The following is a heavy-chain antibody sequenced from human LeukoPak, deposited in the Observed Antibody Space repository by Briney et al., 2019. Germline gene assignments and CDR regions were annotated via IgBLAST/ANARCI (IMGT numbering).Heavy chain of an antibody. Sequence: GGSLRLSCAASGFTFSSYWMHWVRQAPGGVLVWDSRINNDASSTSYANSVKGRFTIPRHKAKNTLYLQRNRLRAGYTAVYYCVSLVVTDNWAFDIWGQGTMVIVSS. J-gene: IGHJ3*02. D-gene: IGHD2-21*02. V-gene: IGHV3-74*01. CDR2: INNDASST. CDR1: GFTFSSYW. CDR3: VSLVVTDNWAFDI.